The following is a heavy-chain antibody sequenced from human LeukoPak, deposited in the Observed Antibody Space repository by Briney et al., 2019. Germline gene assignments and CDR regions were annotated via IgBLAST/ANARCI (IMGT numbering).Heavy chain of an antibody. CDR1: GGSINSYY. J-gene: IGHJ4*02. Sequence: SETLSLTCTVSGGSINSYYWSWIRQPPGMGLEWIGSIYYSGSTYYNPSLKSRVTISVDTSKNHFSLKVSSVTAADTAVYYCARHRDSTHDYIWGTFDYWGQGTLVTVSS. CDR3: ARHRDSTHDYIWGTFDY. CDR2: IYYSGST. D-gene: IGHD3-16*01. V-gene: IGHV4-59*05.